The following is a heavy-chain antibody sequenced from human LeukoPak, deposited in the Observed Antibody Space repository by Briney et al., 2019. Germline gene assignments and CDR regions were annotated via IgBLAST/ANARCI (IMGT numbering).Heavy chain of an antibody. CDR2: VYYTGST. D-gene: IGHD5-24*01. V-gene: IGHV4-59*01. CDR1: GGSISNYY. CDR3: ARGAMATTPFFDY. Sequence: SETLSLTCPVSGGSISNYYYWTWIRPPPGKGLEWMGYVYYTGSTNFNPSLKSRVTMSLDTSRNQFSLKLTSLTAADTAVYYCARGAMATTPFFDYWGQGTLVTVSS. J-gene: IGHJ4*02.